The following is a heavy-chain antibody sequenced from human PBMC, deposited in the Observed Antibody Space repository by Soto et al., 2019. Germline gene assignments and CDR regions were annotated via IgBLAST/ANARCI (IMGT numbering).Heavy chain of an antibody. V-gene: IGHV4-34*01. CDR1: GGSFNGFL. J-gene: IGHJ3*02. D-gene: IGHD2-2*02. Sequence: SAALSRTCAGYGGSFNGFLRSRIRPPPGKGLEWIWEINHIGSNKYNPSLKSRINILVDTSKNQFSLKLSSVTDADTAVYYCARVVPAAIPIFDWSNDAFDIWGQGTMATVSS. CDR3: ARVVPAAIPIFDWSNDAFDI. CDR2: INHIGSN.